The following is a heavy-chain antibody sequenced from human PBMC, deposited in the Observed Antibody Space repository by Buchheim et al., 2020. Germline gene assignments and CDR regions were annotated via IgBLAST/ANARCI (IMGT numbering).Heavy chain of an antibody. CDR1: GFTFSSYW. Sequence: EVQLVESGGGLVQPGGSLRLSCAASGFTFSSYWMTWVRQAPGEGLEWVANIKYDGTDKFYVASVKGRFTISRDTAKNSLYLQMDSLRAEDTAIYYCARHVSGSFDYWGQGTL. CDR2: IKYDGTDK. J-gene: IGHJ4*02. D-gene: IGHD1-26*01. V-gene: IGHV3-7*01. CDR3: ARHVSGSFDY.